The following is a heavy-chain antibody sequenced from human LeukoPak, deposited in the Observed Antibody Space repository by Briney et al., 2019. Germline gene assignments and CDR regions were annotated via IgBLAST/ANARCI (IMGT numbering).Heavy chain of an antibody. CDR2: INPNSGGT. J-gene: IGHJ2*01. CDR1: GYTFNGYY. D-gene: IGHD4-23*01. Sequence: ASVKVSCKASGYTFNGYYMHWVRQAPGQGLEWMGWINPNSGGTNYAQKFQGRVTMTRDTSITTAYMELSRLSSDDTAVYYCARHPGKVTNDWYFDLWGRGTLVTVSS. V-gene: IGHV1-2*02. CDR3: ARHPGKVTNDWYFDL.